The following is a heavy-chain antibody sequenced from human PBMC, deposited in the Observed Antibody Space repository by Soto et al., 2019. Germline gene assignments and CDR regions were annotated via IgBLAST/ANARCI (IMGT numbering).Heavy chain of an antibody. CDR1: GGSISSGGYY. V-gene: IGHV4-31*03. CDR3: TRAVDSGAFDI. D-gene: IGHD3-10*01. CDR2: IYYSGST. J-gene: IGHJ3*02. Sequence: QVQLQESCRGLVKPSQPLSLACTVSGGSISSGGYYWSWIRQHPGKGLEWIGYIYYSGSTYYNPSLKSRVTISVDTSKNQASLKLSSVTAEDTAVYYCTRAVDSGAFDIWGQGTMVTVSS.